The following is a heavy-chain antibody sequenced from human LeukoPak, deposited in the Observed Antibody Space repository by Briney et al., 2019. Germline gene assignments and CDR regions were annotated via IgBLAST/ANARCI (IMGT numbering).Heavy chain of an antibody. D-gene: IGHD7-27*01. Sequence: SGGSLRLSCVASGFTFSSYWMTWVRQAPGKGLEWVANIKTEGSQIYYVDSVKGRFTISRDNAKNSLYLQMNSLRAEDTAVYYCARDLNWETYWGQGTLVSVSS. CDR1: GFTFSSYW. CDR3: ARDLNWETY. J-gene: IGHJ4*02. V-gene: IGHV3-7*01. CDR2: IKTEGSQI.